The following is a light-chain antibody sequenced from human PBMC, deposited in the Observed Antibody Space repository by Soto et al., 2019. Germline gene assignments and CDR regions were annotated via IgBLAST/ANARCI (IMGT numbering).Light chain of an antibody. CDR1: QSVRSSY. Sequence: EIVLTQSPGTLSLSPGERATLNCRASQSVRSSYLAWYQQQPGQAPRLLIYDGYYRATDTPPRFSGSGSGTEFTLTISSLQSEDFAVYYCQQYNNWPPITFGQGTRLEIK. CDR3: QQYNNWPPIT. J-gene: IGKJ5*01. CDR2: DGY. V-gene: IGKV3D-15*01.